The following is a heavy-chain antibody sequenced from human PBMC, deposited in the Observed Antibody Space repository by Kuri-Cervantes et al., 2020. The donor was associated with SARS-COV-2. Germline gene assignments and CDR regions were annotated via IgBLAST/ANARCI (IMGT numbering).Heavy chain of an antibody. D-gene: IGHD6-13*01. CDR3: AKGQGAAGLGMDV. CDR1: GFTFSSYG. Sequence: GGSLRLSCAASGFTFSSYGMHWVRQAPGKGLEWVAFIRYDGSNKYYADSVKGRSTISRDNSKNTLYLQMNSLRAEDTAVYYCAKGQGAAGLGMDVWGQGTTVTVSS. CDR2: IRYDGSNK. V-gene: IGHV3-30*02. J-gene: IGHJ6*02.